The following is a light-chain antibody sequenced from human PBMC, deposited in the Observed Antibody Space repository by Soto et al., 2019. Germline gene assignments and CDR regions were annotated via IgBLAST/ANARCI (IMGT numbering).Light chain of an antibody. V-gene: IGLV2-14*03. CDR2: DVS. Sequence: QSALTQPASVSGSPGQSITISCTGTSSDISGYKSVSWYQHHPGKAPKLMIYDVSDRPSGVSNRFSGSNSGNTASLTISGLQAEDEADYYCSSYTRISTVVFGGGTKLTVL. CDR3: SSYTRISTVV. CDR1: SSDISGYKS. J-gene: IGLJ2*01.